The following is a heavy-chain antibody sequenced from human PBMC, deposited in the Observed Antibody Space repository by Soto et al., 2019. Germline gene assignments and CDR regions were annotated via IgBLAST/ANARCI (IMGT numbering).Heavy chain of an antibody. J-gene: IGHJ4*02. D-gene: IGHD6-19*01. CDR2: IYYSGST. V-gene: IGHV4-59*01. CDR1: GGSISSYY. CDR3: ARVEGYSSGQPNNFDY. Sequence: SETLSLTCTVSGGSISSYYWSWIRQPPGKGLEWIGYIYYSGSTNYNPSLKSRVTISVDTSKNQFSLKLSSVTAADTAVYYCARVEGYSSGQPNNFDYWGQGTLVTAPQ.